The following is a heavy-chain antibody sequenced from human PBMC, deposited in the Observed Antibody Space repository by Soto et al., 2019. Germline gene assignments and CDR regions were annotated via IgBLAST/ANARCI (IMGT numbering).Heavy chain of an antibody. D-gene: IGHD2-2*01. V-gene: IGHV1-18*01. CDR1: GYTFTSHG. CDR2: ISAYNGNT. CDR3: ARDRYCISTSCYGGFDP. Sequence: GASVKVSCKASGYTFTSHGISRVRQAPGQGLEWMGWISAYNGNTNYAQKLQGRVTMTRDTSTSTVYMELSSLRSEDTAVYYCARDRYCISTSCYGGFDPWGQGTLVTVSS. J-gene: IGHJ5*02.